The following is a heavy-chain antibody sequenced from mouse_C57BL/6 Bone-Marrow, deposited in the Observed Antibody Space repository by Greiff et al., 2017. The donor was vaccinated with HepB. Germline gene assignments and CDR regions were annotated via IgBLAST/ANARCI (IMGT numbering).Heavy chain of an antibody. CDR2: IYPGDGDT. D-gene: IGHD4-1*02. V-gene: IGHV1-82*01. Sequence: QVQLQQSGPELVKPGASVKISCKASGYAFSSSWMNWVKQRPGKGLEWIGRIYPGDGDTNYNGKFKGKATLTADKSSSTAYMQLSSLTSEDSAVYFCASTGTTWFAYWGQGTTLTVSS. CDR1: GYAFSSSW. J-gene: IGHJ2*01. CDR3: ASTGTTWFAY.